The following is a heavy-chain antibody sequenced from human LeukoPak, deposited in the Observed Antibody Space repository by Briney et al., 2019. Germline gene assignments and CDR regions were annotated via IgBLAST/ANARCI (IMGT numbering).Heavy chain of an antibody. CDR2: VFDSGST. CDR1: GGSISRTSYY. D-gene: IGHD5-12*01. J-gene: IGHJ3*02. CDR3: ARHTRPGHSGYENAFDI. Sequence: SETLSLTCTVSGGSISRTSYYWDWIRQPPGKGLEWIGNVFDSGSTHYNPSLKSRVTISVDTSKNQFSLRLSSVTAADTAVYYCARHTRPGHSGYENAFDIWGQGTVVTVPS. V-gene: IGHV4-39*01.